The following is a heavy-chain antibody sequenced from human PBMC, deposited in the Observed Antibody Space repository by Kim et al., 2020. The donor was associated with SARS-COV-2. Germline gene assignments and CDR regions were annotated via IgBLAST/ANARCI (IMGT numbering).Heavy chain of an antibody. CDR1: GFTFSSYS. J-gene: IGHJ2*01. V-gene: IGHV3-48*02. CDR2: ISSSSSTI. D-gene: IGHD4-17*01. Sequence: GGSLRLSCAASGFTFSSYSMNWVRQAPGKGLEWVSYISSSSSTIYYADSVKGRFTISRDNAKNSLYLQMNSLRDEDTAVYYCARDAVAGLTTVTPDLWYFDLWGRGTLVTVSS. CDR3: ARDAVAGLTTVTPDLWYFDL.